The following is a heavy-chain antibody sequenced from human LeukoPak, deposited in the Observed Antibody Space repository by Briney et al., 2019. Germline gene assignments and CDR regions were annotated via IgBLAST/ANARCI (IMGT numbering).Heavy chain of an antibody. D-gene: IGHD5-24*01. Sequence: SETLSLTCAVYGGSFSGYYWSWIRQPPGKGPEWIGEINHSGSTNYNPSLKSRVTISVDTSKNQFSLKLSSVTAADTAVYYCARDPTSGFDYWGQGTLVTVSS. CDR3: ARDPTSGFDY. V-gene: IGHV4-34*01. J-gene: IGHJ4*02. CDR2: INHSGST. CDR1: GGSFSGYY.